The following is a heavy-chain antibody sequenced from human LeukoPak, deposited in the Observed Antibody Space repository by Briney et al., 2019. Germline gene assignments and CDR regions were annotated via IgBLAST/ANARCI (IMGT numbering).Heavy chain of an antibody. CDR3: AELGITMIGGV. V-gene: IGHV3-21*01. J-gene: IGHJ6*04. D-gene: IGHD3-10*02. CDR1: GFTFSSYS. Sequence: GGSLRLSCAASGFTFSSYSMNWVRQAPGKGLEWVSSISSSSSYIYYADSVKGRFTISRDNAKNSLYVQMNSLRAEDTAVYYCAELGITMIGGVWGKGTTVTISS. CDR2: ISSSSSYI.